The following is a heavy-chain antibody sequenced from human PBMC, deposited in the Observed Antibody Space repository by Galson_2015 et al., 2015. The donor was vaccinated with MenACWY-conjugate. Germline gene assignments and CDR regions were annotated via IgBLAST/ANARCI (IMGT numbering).Heavy chain of an antibody. CDR3: ARHPPGGRGMDV. J-gene: IGHJ6*02. D-gene: IGHD1-26*01. CDR2: IFPDDSNT. CDR1: GYSFSTYW. V-gene: IGHV5-51*01. Sequence: QSGAEVKKPGESLKISCKGSGYSFSTYWIGWVRQMPGKGLERMGLIFPDDSNTRYSPAFQGQFTISAGRSISTAYLQWNTLQASDTAIYYCARHPPGGRGMDVWGQGTTVTVSS.